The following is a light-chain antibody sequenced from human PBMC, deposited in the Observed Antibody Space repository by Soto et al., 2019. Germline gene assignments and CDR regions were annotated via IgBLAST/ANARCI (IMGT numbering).Light chain of an antibody. J-gene: IGKJ1*01. V-gene: IGKV3-15*01. Sequence: EIVMTQSPATLSVSPGERATLSCRASQSISSNLAWYQQKPGQAPRLLIYGAFTRATGIPARFSGSGSGTEFTLTISSLQSEAFAVYYCQQYNNWAFGQGTKVEIK. CDR3: QQYNNWA. CDR1: QSISSN. CDR2: GAF.